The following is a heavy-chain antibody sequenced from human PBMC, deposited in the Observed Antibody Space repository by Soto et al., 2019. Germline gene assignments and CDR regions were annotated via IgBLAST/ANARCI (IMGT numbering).Heavy chain of an antibody. Sequence: ASVKVSCKASGYIFTSYYIHWVRQAPGQGLGWMGWINPFDGSRMFAQSFQGRVTMTRDTSTSTVYMEVSSLRSEDTAVYYCSRVDPGETSPFDHWGQGTLVTVPQ. CDR2: INPFDGSR. J-gene: IGHJ4*02. CDR1: GYIFTSYY. CDR3: SRVDPGETSPFDH. V-gene: IGHV1-46*03. D-gene: IGHD3-10*01.